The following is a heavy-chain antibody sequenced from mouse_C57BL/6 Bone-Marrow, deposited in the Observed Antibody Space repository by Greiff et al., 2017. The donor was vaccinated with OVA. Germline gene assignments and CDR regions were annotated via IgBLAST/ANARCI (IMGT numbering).Heavy chain of an antibody. CDR2: IYPGSGST. J-gene: IGHJ1*03. V-gene: IGHV1-55*01. CDR1: GYTFTSYW. Sequence: QVQLKQSGAELVKPGASVKMSCKASGYTFTSYWITWVKQRPGQGLEWIGDIYPGSGSTNYNEKFKSKATLTVDTSSSTAYMQLSSLTSEDSAVYYCARWGLYFDVWGTGTTVTVSS. CDR3: ARWGLYFDV. D-gene: IGHD3-3*01.